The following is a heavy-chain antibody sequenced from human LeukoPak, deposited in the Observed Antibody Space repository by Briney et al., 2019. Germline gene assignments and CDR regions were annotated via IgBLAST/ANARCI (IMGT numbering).Heavy chain of an antibody. CDR2: IHHTGST. CDR3: ARGSRPLLPYSF. Sequence: SETLSLTCAAYGGSFSGFYWTWIRQPPGKGLEWIGEIHHTGSTNYNPSLKTRVTISVDTSKNQFSLNLKSVTAADTAVYYCARGSRPLLPYSFWGQGTLVTVSS. D-gene: IGHD3-22*01. V-gene: IGHV4-34*01. J-gene: IGHJ1*01. CDR1: GGSFSGFY.